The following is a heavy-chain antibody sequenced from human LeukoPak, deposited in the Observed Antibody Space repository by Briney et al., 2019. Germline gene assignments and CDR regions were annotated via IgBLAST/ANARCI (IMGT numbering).Heavy chain of an antibody. Sequence: GGSLRLSCAASGFTFSGHWMSWVRQAPGKGLEWVANINQGGSDKYYVDSVKGRFTISRDNAKNSLYLQMNSLRAEDTAVYYCARDKWTPGYWGQGTLVTVSS. CDR2: INQGGSDK. D-gene: IGHD1-26*01. V-gene: IGHV3-7*01. J-gene: IGHJ4*02. CDR3: ARDKWTPGY. CDR1: GFTFSGHW.